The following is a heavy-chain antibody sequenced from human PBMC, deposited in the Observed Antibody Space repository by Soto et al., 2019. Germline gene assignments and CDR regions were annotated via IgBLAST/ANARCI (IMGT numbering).Heavy chain of an antibody. V-gene: IGHV3-49*03. CDR2: IRSKAYGGTT. CDR1: GFTFGDYA. CDR3: TSNVRGYSSGWYLVFDY. D-gene: IGHD6-19*01. Sequence: GGSLRLSCTASGFTFGDYAMSWFRQAPGKGLEWVGFIRSKAYGGTTEYAASVKGRFTISRDDSKSIAYLQMNSLKTEDTAVYYCTSNVRGYSSGWYLVFDYWGQGTLVTVSS. J-gene: IGHJ4*02.